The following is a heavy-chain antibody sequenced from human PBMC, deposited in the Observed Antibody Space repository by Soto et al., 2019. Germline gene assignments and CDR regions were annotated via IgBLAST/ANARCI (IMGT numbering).Heavy chain of an antibody. D-gene: IGHD3-22*01. V-gene: IGHV3-23*01. CDR3: ALYYYDSAGYYYFDY. J-gene: IGHJ4*02. Sequence: GSLRLSCAASGFTFSSYAMSWVRQAPGKGLEWVSAITGSSAITYYADSVKGRFTISRDNSKNTLYLQMSSLRAEDTAVYYCALYYYDSAGYYYFDYRGQGTLVTVSS. CDR1: GFTFSSYA. CDR2: ITGSSAIT.